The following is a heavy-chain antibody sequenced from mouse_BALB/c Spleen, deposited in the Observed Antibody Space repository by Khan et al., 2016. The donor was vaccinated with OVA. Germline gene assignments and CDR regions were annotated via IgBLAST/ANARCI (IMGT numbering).Heavy chain of an antibody. D-gene: IGHD3-2*02. V-gene: IGHV1-77*01. CDR1: GYTFTDFL. CDR2: IYPGSGYT. J-gene: IGHJ3*01. CDR3: ARAGYGGFAH. Sequence: QVQLQQSGPELVKPGASVKMSCKASGYTFTDFLISWLKQRPGQGLEWIGEIYPGSGYTYYNEKFKGKATLTSDKSSNTAYMQLTSLTSEDSAVYFCARAGYGGFAHWGQGTLVTVSA.